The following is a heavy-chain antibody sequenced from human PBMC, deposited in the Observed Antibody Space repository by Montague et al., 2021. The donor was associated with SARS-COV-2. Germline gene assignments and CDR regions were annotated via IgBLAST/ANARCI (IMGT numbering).Heavy chain of an antibody. CDR2: IKEDGGVK. CDR1: GFTFSNYW. D-gene: IGHD6-19*01. CDR3: ARAGYSSGYDY. V-gene: IGHV3-7*04. Sequence: SLRLSCAASGFTFSNYWMAWVRQAPGKALEWISNIKEDGGVKNYVDSVKGRFTISRDNTKNLLFLQMNSLSVEDKAVYYCARAGYSSGYDYWGQGTLVTVSS. J-gene: IGHJ4*02.